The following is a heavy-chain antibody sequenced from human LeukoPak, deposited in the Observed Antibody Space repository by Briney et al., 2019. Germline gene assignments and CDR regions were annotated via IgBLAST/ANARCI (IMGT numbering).Heavy chain of an antibody. Sequence: SETLSLTCAVYGGSFSGYYWSWIRQPPGKGLEWIGYISYSGSTNYNPSLKSRVTISVDTSKNQFSLKVSSVTAADTAVYFCARVRASLTIDYWGQGALVTVSS. J-gene: IGHJ4*02. CDR2: ISYSGST. CDR1: GGSFSGYY. V-gene: IGHV4-59*01. CDR3: ARVRASLTIDY.